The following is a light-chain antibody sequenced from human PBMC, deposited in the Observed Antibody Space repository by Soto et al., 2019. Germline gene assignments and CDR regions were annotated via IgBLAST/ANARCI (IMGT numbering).Light chain of an antibody. V-gene: IGKV1-5*01. CDR1: ETISKW. J-gene: IGKJ4*01. Sequence: DIQMIQSPSTLSASVGDRVTITCRASETISKWLVWYQQKPGKAPKVLIYDISSLASGVPSRFSGSGSGTEFTLTISSLQPDDFATYYCQKSYHYFGGGTKVEVK. CDR3: QKSYHY. CDR2: DIS.